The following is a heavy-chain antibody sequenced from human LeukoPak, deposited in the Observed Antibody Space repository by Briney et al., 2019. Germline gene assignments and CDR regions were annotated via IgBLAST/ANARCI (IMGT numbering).Heavy chain of an antibody. V-gene: IGHV1-46*02. J-gene: IGHJ4*02. CDR2: INPNSGHI. CDR1: GYNFNNHW. CDR3: ARGFVYGDFWSGWEGFDY. Sequence: ASVKVSCKTSGYNFNNHWMHWVRQAPGQGLEWMGIINPNSGHIVYAQKFQGRVTMTRDTSTTTVDMELSSLRSDDTAVYYCARGFVYGDFWSGWEGFDYWGQGSLVTVSS. D-gene: IGHD3-3*01.